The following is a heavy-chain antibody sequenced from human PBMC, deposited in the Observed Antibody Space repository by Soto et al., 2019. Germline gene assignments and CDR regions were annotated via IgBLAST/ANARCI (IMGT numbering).Heavy chain of an antibody. J-gene: IGHJ4*02. V-gene: IGHV1-8*01. CDR2: LNPSSGNT. CDR3: ARGPDHYDILTGQYYFDY. CDR1: GYTLTSYG. Sequence: ASVKVSGKASGYTLTSYGITWVRQATGQGLEWMGWLNPSSGNTGYAQKFQGRVTMTRNTSISTAYMEVSSLRPEDTAVYYCARGPDHYDILTGQYYFDYWGQGALVTVSS. D-gene: IGHD3-9*01.